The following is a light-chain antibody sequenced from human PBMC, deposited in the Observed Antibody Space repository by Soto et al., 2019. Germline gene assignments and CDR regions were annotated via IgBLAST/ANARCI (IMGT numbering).Light chain of an antibody. CDR2: DAS. J-gene: IGKJ5*01. CDR1: QSVSSY. CDR3: QQRNVWPPIT. Sequence: EIVLTQSPGTLSLSPGERATLSCRASQSVSSYLAWYQQKPGQAPRLLIYDASNRATGIPARFSGSGSGTEFTLTINNLEPEDFAVYYCQQRNVWPPITFGQGTRLEIK. V-gene: IGKV3-11*01.